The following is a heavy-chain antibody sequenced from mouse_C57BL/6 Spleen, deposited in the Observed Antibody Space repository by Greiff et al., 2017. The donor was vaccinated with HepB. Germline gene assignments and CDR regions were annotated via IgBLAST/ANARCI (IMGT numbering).Heavy chain of an antibody. J-gene: IGHJ4*01. CDR1: SYTFTSYW. D-gene: IGHD2-4*01. CDR2: IDPSDSYT. CDR3: ARSDDYEGDAMDY. V-gene: IGHV1-59*01. Sequence: QVQLKQPGAELVRPGTSVKLSCKASSYTFTSYWMHWVKQRPGQGLEWIGVIDPSDSYTNYNQKFKGKATLTVDTSSSTAYMQLSSLTSEDSAVYYCARSDDYEGDAMDYWGQGTSVTVSS.